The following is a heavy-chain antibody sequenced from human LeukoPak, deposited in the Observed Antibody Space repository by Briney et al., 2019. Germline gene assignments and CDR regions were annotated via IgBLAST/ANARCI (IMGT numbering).Heavy chain of an antibody. Sequence: ARSLRLSCAASGFTFSGSAMHWVRQASGKGLEWVGRIRSKANSYATAYAASVKGRFTISRDDSKNTAYLQMNSLKTEDTAVYYCTRLDLGIAAAPNDYWGQGTLVTVSS. J-gene: IGHJ4*02. CDR1: GFTFSGSA. CDR2: IRSKANSYAT. D-gene: IGHD6-13*01. CDR3: TRLDLGIAAAPNDY. V-gene: IGHV3-73*01.